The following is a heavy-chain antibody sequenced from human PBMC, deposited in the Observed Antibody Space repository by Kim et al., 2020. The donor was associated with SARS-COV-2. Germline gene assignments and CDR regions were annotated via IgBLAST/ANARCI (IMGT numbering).Heavy chain of an antibody. J-gene: IGHJ6*01. V-gene: IGHV3-11*05. D-gene: IGHD3-16*01. CDR1: GFTFSDYY. CDR3: ARVGYDYVWGSYGDYYY. Sequence: GGSLRLSCAASGFTFSDYYMSWIRKAPGKGLEWVSYISSSSSYTNYADPVKGRFTISRDNAKNSLYLQMHSLRAEDTAVYYCARVGYDYVWGSYGDYYY. CDR2: ISSSSSYT.